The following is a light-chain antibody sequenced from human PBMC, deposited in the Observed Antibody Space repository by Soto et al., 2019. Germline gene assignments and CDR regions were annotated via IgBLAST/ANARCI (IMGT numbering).Light chain of an antibody. Sequence: QSVLTQPPSVSGAPGQRVTISCTGSSSNIGAGYDVHWYQQLPGTAPKLLIYDNTNRPSGVPDRFSGSKSGTSASLAITGLQAEDEADYYCQSYDRSLSGSRVFVTGSMVTVL. CDR1: SSNIGAGYD. CDR3: QSYDRSLSGSRV. V-gene: IGLV1-40*01. J-gene: IGLJ1*01. CDR2: DNT.